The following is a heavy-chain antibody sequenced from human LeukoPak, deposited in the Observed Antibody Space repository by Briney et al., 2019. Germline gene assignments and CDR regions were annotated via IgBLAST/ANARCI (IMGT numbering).Heavy chain of an antibody. CDR2: ISGSGGST. D-gene: IGHD2-2*02. CDR3: ARDGFKVDCISTSCYRGH. CDR1: GFTFSSYA. Sequence: PGGSLRLSCAASGFTFSSYAMSWVRQAPGKGLEWVSAISGSGGSTYYADSVKGRFIISRDSSKNTLYLQMNSLRAEDTAVYYCARDGFKVDCISTSCYRGHWGQGTLVTVSS. V-gene: IGHV3-23*01. J-gene: IGHJ4*02.